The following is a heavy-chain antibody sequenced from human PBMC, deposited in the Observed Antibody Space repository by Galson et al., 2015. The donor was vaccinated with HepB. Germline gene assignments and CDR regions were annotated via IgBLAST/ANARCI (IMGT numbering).Heavy chain of an antibody. J-gene: IGHJ4*01. Sequence: SLRLSCAASGFTFGTYSMNWVRQAPGKGLEWVACISTTSSTIYYADSVKGRFTISRDNAKNSLFLQMNSLRAEDTAVYYCTRGVDVLRFLEWLRFDSWGQGILVTVSS. D-gene: IGHD3-3*01. V-gene: IGHV3-48*01. CDR1: GFTFGTYS. CDR3: TRGVDVLRFLEWLRFDS. CDR2: ISTTSSTI.